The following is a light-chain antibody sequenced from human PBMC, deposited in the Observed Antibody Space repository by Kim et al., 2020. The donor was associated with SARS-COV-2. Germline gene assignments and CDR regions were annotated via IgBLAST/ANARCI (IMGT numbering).Light chain of an antibody. CDR3: HQYGSSRWT. CDR2: GAS. J-gene: IGKJ1*01. CDR1: QTTSSSY. V-gene: IGKV3-20*01. Sequence: DIVLTQSPDTLSLSPGERATLSCRARQTTSSSYLAWYQQKPGQAPRLLIYGASSRATGIPDSFSGSGSGTDFTLTISRLEPEDFAVYYCHQYGSSRWTFGQGTKVEIK.